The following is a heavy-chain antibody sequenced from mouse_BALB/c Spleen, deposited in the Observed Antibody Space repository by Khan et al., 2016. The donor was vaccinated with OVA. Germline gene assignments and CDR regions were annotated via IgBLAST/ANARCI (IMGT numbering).Heavy chain of an antibody. Sequence: QIQLVQSGPELKQPGETVKISCKASGYIFTNYGMTWVKQDPGKGLKWMGWINTYTGEPKYADDFKGRFAFSLETSANTAYLKINNLKNEDTATYFCARTLYGSGYDYAMDYWGQGTSFTVSS. CDR2: INTYTGEP. J-gene: IGHJ4*01. V-gene: IGHV9-3-1*01. CDR1: GYIFTNYG. CDR3: ARTLYGSGYDYAMDY. D-gene: IGHD1-1*01.